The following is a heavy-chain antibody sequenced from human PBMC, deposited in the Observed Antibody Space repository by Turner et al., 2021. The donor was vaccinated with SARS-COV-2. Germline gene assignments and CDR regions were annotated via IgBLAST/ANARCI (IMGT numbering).Heavy chain of an antibody. J-gene: IGHJ5*02. D-gene: IGHD6-13*01. CDR1: GGTFSSYA. CDR3: ACWYQGIAEAVIYWFDP. CDR2: ILPILVIA. V-gene: IGHV1-69*04. Sequence: QVQLVQSGAGVKKPGSSVNVSCKASGGTFSSYAISWVRQAPGQGREWMGRILPILVIANNAQKVQGGVTRFADKTTNTTYMELSSLRCEDTDVNYCACWYQGIAEAVIYWFDPWGQGTLVTVSS.